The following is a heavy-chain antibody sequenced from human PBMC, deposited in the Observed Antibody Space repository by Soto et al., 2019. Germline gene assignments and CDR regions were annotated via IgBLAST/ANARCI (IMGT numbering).Heavy chain of an antibody. V-gene: IGHV4-4*02. D-gene: IGHD2-15*01. CDR1: GGSISISNW. CDR3: ARXVVVVVAATPRVSWFDP. J-gene: IGHJ5*02. CDR2: IYHSGST. Sequence: SETLSLTCAVSGGSISISNWWSWVRQPPGKGLEWIGEIYHSGSTNYNPSLKSRVTISVDKSKNQFSLKLSSVTAADTAVYYCARXVVVVVAATPRVSWFDPWGQGTLVTVSS.